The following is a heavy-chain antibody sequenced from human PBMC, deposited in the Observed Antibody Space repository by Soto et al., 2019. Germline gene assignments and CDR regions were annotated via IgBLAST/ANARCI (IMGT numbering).Heavy chain of an antibody. D-gene: IGHD2-8*02. CDR1: GGSISRYY. CDR2: IYDSGPT. Sequence: PSETLSLTCTVSGGSISRYYWSWIRQPPGKGLEWIGYIYDSGPTTYNPSLKSRVTISVDTSKNQFSLRLTSVTAADTAVYYCARDKITGLFDYWGQGTLVTVSS. J-gene: IGHJ4*02. V-gene: IGHV4-59*01. CDR3: ARDKITGLFDY.